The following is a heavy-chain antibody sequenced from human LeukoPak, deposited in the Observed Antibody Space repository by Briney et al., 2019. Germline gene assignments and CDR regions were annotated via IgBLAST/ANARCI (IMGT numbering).Heavy chain of an antibody. CDR1: GGSISSYY. CDR2: IYYSGST. J-gene: IGHJ4*02. CDR3: ARELTYYYDSSDRGY. Sequence: PSETLSLTCTVSGGSISSYYWSWIRQPPGKGLEWIGYIYYSGSTNYNPSLKSRVTISVDTSKNQFSLKLSSVTAADTAVYYCARELTYYYDSSDRGYWGQGTLVTVSS. D-gene: IGHD3-22*01. V-gene: IGHV4-59*12.